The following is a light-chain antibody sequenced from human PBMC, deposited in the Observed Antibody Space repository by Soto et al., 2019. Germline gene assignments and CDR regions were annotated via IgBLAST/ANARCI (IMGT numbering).Light chain of an antibody. CDR2: EGT. V-gene: IGLV2-23*01. CDR3: CSYAGSSFYV. Sequence: QSALTQPASVSGSPVQSITISCTGTSSDVGNYNLVSWYQQHPGKAPKLMIYEGTKRPSGVSNRFSGSKSGDTASLTISGLQAEDEAYYYCCSYAGSSFYVFGTGTKVTVL. J-gene: IGLJ1*01. CDR1: SSDVGNYNL.